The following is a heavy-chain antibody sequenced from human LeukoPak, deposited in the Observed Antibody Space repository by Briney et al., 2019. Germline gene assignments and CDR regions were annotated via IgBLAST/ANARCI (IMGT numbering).Heavy chain of an antibody. D-gene: IGHD2-2*02. CDR2: ISYDGSYK. Sequence: PGGSLRLSCAASGLIFSSYGMHWVRQAPGKGLEWVAVISYDGSYKYYADSVKGRFIISRDNSKSTLYLQLNSLRAEDTAVYYCAKEGGYCSGSSCYTTSFDYWGQGTLVTVSS. CDR1: GLIFSSYG. V-gene: IGHV3-30*18. J-gene: IGHJ4*02. CDR3: AKEGGYCSGSSCYTTSFDY.